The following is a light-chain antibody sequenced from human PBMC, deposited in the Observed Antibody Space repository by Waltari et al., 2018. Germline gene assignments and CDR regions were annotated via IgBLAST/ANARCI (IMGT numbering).Light chain of an antibody. CDR2: GSS. CDR3: QQTYSVLYT. J-gene: IGKJ2*01. CDR1: QSVSNY. V-gene: IGKV1-39*01. Sequence: DIQMTQSPSSLSASVGDSITITFRASQSVSNYLNWYQQKPGKPPKLLIFGSSSSQSEVPARFSGSGSGTDFTLTSSSLQPEDFATYYCQQTYSVLYTFGQGTKLQI.